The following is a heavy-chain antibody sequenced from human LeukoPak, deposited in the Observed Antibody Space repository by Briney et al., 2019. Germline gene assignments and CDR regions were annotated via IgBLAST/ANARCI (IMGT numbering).Heavy chain of an antibody. CDR3: ARGSTARYYYDSSGHYRGAVDY. CDR1: GYTFTTYG. D-gene: IGHD3-22*01. V-gene: IGHV1-18*01. Sequence: ASAKVSCKASGYTFTTYGISWVRQAPGQGLEWMGWISAYNGNTNYAQKFQGRVTMTTDTSTSTAYMELRSLRSDDTAVYYCARGSTARYYYDSSGHYRGAVDYWGQGTLVTISS. CDR2: ISAYNGNT. J-gene: IGHJ4*02.